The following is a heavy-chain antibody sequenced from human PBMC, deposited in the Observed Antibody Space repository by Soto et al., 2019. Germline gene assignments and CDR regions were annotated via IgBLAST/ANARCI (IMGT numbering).Heavy chain of an antibody. CDR1: GFTFSSYW. CDR2: IKQDGSEK. D-gene: IGHD2-2*01. V-gene: IGHV3-7*01. Sequence: GGSLRLSCAASGFTFSSYWMSWVRQAPGKGLEWVANIKQDGSEKYYVDSVKGRFTISRDNAKNSLYLQMNSLRAEDTAVYYCARVGSTSWHYYYGMDVWGQGTKVTVSS. J-gene: IGHJ6*02. CDR3: ARVGSTSWHYYYGMDV.